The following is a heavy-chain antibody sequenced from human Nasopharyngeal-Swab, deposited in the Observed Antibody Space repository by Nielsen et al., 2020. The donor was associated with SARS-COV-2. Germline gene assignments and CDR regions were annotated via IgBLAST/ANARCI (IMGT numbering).Heavy chain of an antibody. V-gene: IGHV3-23*01. CDR3: AKLHHYYGESDY. D-gene: IGHD4-17*01. Sequence: GGSLRLSCAASGFTFSSYTMSWVRQAPGKGLEWVSAISGSGGSTYYADSVKGRFTISRDNSKNTLYLQMNSLRAEDTAVYYCAKLHHYYGESDYWGQGTLVTVSS. J-gene: IGHJ4*02. CDR2: ISGSGGST. CDR1: GFTFSSYT.